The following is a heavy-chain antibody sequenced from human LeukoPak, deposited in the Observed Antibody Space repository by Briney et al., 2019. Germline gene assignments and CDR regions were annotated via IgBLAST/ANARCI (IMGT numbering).Heavy chain of an antibody. J-gene: IGHJ4*02. V-gene: IGHV4-61*02. CDR1: GGSISSGDYY. D-gene: IGHD3-3*01. CDR2: IYTSGST. Sequence: SETLSLTCTVSGGSISSGDYYWSWIRQPAGKGLEWIGRIYTSGSTNYNPSLKSRVTISVDTSKNQFSLKLSSVTAADTAVYYCARDHPPADYDFWSGYYTGYFNYWGQGTLVTVSS. CDR3: ARDHPPADYDFWSGYYTGYFNY.